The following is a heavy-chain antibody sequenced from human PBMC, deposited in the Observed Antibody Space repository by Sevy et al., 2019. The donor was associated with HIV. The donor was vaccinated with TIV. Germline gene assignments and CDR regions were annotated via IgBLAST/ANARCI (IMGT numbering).Heavy chain of an antibody. V-gene: IGHV3-7*01. J-gene: IGHJ6*02. CDR2: IRQDGSEK. CDR3: AKSYFGSGTXYGMDL. CDR1: GLXFRNFW. Sequence: GGSLRLSCAVXGLXFRNFWMSWVRQAPGKGLEWVANIRQDGSEKYYVDSVRGRFTISRDNAKNSLFLQLNSLRADDTAIYYCAKSYFGSGTXYGMDLWGRGTTVTVSS. D-gene: IGHD3-10*01.